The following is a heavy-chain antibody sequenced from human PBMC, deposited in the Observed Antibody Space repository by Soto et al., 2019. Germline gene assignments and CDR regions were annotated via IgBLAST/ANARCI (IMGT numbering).Heavy chain of an antibody. D-gene: IGHD6-19*01. Sequence: QVQLVESGGGVVQPGRSLRLSCAASGFTFSTYGMHWVRQAPGKGLEWVAVISFDGKVAYYADFVKGRFTISRDHSKNTLHLQMNGLRAEDTAVYYCAKEPTKYRGGWYFDDWGQGTLVTVSS. CDR1: GFTFSTYG. J-gene: IGHJ4*02. CDR3: AKEPTKYRGGWYFDD. V-gene: IGHV3-30*18. CDR2: ISFDGKVA.